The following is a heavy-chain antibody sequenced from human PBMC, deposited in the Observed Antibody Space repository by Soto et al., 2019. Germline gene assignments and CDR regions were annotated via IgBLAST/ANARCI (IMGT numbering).Heavy chain of an antibody. CDR2: ISGSGGST. CDR3: AKLTAYDPTTHAFDI. V-gene: IGHV3-23*01. CDR1: GFTFSSYA. J-gene: IGHJ3*02. D-gene: IGHD2-21*01. Sequence: PGGSLKLSCAASGFTFSSYAMSWVRQAPGKGLEWVSAISGSGGSTYYADSVKGRFTISRDNSKNTLYLQMNSLRAEDTAVYYCAKLTAYDPTTHAFDIWGQGTMVTVSS.